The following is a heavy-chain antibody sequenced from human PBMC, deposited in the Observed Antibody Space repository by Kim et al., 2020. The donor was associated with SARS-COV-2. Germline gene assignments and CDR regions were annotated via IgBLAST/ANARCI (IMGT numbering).Heavy chain of an antibody. Sequence: ADSVKGRFTISRDNAKNSLYLQMNSLRAEDTAVYYCARDGLLYLGGMDVWGQGTTVTVSS. CDR3: ARDGLLYLGGMDV. J-gene: IGHJ6*02. D-gene: IGHD1-26*01. V-gene: IGHV3-11*01.